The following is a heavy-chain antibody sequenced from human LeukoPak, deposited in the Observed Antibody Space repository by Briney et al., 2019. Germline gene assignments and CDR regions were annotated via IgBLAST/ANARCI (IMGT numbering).Heavy chain of an antibody. CDR2: IIPILGIA. CDR3: AKDRIAAAGIEDY. J-gene: IGHJ4*02. V-gene: IGHV1-69*04. D-gene: IGHD6-13*01. CDR1: GGTFSSYA. Sequence: GASVKVSCKASGGTFSSYAISWVRQAPGQGLEWMGRIIPILGIANYAQKFQGRVTITADKSTSTAYMELSSLRSEDTAVYYCAKDRIAAAGIEDYWGQGTLVTVSS.